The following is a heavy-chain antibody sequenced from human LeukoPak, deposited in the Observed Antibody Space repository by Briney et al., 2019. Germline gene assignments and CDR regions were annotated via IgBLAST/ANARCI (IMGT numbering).Heavy chain of an antibody. D-gene: IGHD2-21*02. Sequence: SHTLSLTCAISGDSVSSNSAAWNWIRQSPSRGLEWLGRTYYRSKWYNNYAVSVKSRITINPDTSKNQFSLQLNSVTPEDTAVYYCASLPTASDAFDIWGQGTMVTVSS. V-gene: IGHV6-1*01. CDR2: TYYRSKWYN. CDR1: GDSVSSNSAA. J-gene: IGHJ3*02. CDR3: ASLPTASDAFDI.